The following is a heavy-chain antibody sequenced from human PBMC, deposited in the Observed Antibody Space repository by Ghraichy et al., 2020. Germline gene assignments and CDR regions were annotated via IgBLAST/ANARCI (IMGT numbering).Heavy chain of an antibody. CDR2: IYTSGST. D-gene: IGHD2-2*01. CDR3: ARESIPAATSPFDY. Sequence: SETLSLTCTVSGGSISSGSYYWSWIRQPAGKGLEWIGRIYTSGSTNYNPSLKSRVTISVDTSKNQFSLKLSSVTAADTAVYYCARESIPAATSPFDYWGQGTLVTVSS. V-gene: IGHV4-61*02. CDR1: GGSISSGSYY. J-gene: IGHJ4*02.